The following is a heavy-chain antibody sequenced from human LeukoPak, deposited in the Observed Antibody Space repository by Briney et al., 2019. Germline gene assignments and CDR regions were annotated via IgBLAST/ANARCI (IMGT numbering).Heavy chain of an antibody. CDR1: GYTFTNYG. CDR2: IHTYNGHT. Sequence: ASVKVSCKASGYTFTNYGVSWVRQAPGQGLEWMGWIHTYNGHTNYAQKLQGRVTMTTDTSTSTAYMELSSLRSDDTAVYYCASAPRGSVIPYELPAGPWGQGTLVTVSS. J-gene: IGHJ5*02. D-gene: IGHD3-16*02. CDR3: ASAPRGSVIPYELPAGP. V-gene: IGHV1-18*01.